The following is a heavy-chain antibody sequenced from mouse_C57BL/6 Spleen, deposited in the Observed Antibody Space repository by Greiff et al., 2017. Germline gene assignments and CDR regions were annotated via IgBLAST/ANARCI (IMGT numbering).Heavy chain of an antibody. V-gene: IGHV1-64*01. CDR3: ARGWDYYAMDY. J-gene: IGHJ4*01. Sequence: VQLQQSGAELVKPGASVKLSCKASGYPFTSYWMHWVTQRPGQGLEWIGMIHPNSGSSTYNEKFKSKATLTVNKSSSTSFMQLSNLTAEDSAVYYCARGWDYYAMDYWGQGTSVTVSS. CDR2: IHPNSGSS. D-gene: IGHD1-1*02. CDR1: GYPFTSYW.